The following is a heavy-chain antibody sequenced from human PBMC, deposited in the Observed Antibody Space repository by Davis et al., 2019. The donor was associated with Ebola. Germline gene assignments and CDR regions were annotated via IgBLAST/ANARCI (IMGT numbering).Heavy chain of an antibody. Sequence: PGGSLRLSCAASGFSFDDYAMHWVRQAPGKGLEWVSGMSWNGANTGYADSVRGRFTISRADAKSSLYLQMNSLRAEDTAVYYCAKDPPLYGYTTRDYWGQGTLVTVSS. J-gene: IGHJ4*02. D-gene: IGHD5-18*01. CDR2: MSWNGANT. V-gene: IGHV3-9*01. CDR3: AKDPPLYGYTTRDY. CDR1: GFSFDDYA.